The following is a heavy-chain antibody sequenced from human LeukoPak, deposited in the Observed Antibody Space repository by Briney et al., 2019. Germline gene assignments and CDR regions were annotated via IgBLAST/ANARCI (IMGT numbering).Heavy chain of an antibody. V-gene: IGHV3-74*01. D-gene: IGHD6-19*01. CDR2: INSDGSST. Sequence: HPGGSLRLSCAASGFTFSSYWMHWVRQAPGKGLVWVSHINSDGSSTSYADSVKGRFTISRDNAKNTLYLQTNSLRAEDTAVYYCARGVAGTWYFDLWGRGTLVTVSS. CDR3: ARGVAGTWYFDL. CDR1: GFTFSSYW. J-gene: IGHJ2*01.